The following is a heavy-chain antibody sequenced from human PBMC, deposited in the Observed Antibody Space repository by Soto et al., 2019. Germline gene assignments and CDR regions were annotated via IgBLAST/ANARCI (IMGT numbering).Heavy chain of an antibody. CDR2: IYYSGST. CDR1: GGSISSYY. D-gene: IGHD3-9*01. CDR3: ARGNYDILTGYYGWYFDL. Sequence: SETLSLTCTVSGGSISSYYWSWIRQPPGKGLEWIGYIYYSGSTNYNPSLKSRVTISVDTSKNQFSLKLSSVTAADTAVYYCARGNYDILTGYYGWYFDLWGRGTLVTVSS. V-gene: IGHV4-59*01. J-gene: IGHJ2*01.